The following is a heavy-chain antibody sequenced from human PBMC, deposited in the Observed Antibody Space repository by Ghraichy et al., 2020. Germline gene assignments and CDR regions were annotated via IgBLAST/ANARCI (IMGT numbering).Heavy chain of an antibody. Sequence: ASVKVSCKASGYTFTSYGISWVRQAPGQGLEWMGWISAYNGNTNYAQKLQGRVTMTTDTSTSTAYMELRSLRSDDTAVYYCARDPPGTGVTIFGVAPSGVDYFDYWGQGTLVTVSS. CDR3: ARDPPGTGVTIFGVAPSGVDYFDY. V-gene: IGHV1-18*01. D-gene: IGHD3-3*01. CDR1: GYTFTSYG. CDR2: ISAYNGNT. J-gene: IGHJ4*02.